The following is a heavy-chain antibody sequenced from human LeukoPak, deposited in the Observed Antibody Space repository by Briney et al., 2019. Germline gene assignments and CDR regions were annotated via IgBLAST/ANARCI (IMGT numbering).Heavy chain of an antibody. CDR3: ARFRTYYYDSSGYHGMVDY. CDR1: GYTFTGYY. J-gene: IGHJ4*02. CDR2: INPNSGGT. Sequence: GASVKVSCKASGYTFTGYYMHWVRQAPGQGLEWMGWINPNSGGTNYAQKFQGRVTMTRDTSIRPAYMELSTMRYDDTAVYYCARFRTYYYDSSGYHGMVDYWGQGTLVTVSS. D-gene: IGHD3-22*01. V-gene: IGHV1-2*02.